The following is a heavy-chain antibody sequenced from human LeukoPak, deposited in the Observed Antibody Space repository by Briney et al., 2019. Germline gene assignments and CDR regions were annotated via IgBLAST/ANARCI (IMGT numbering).Heavy chain of an antibody. CDR2: INHNGNVN. Sequence: GGSLRLSCAASGFTFSSYWMNWARQAPGKGLEWVASINHNGNVNYYVDSVKGRFTISRDNSRSTLYLQMNSLRPEDTAIYYCAREGYYGSGSPPSLYFDYWGQGTLVTVSS. J-gene: IGHJ4*02. V-gene: IGHV3-7*01. CDR1: GFTFSSYW. CDR3: AREGYYGSGSPPSLYFDY. D-gene: IGHD3-10*01.